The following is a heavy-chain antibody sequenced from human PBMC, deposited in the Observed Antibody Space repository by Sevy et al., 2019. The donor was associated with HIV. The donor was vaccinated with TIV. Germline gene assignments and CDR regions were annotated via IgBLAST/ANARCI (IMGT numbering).Heavy chain of an antibody. J-gene: IGHJ5*02. CDR3: ARAGGYCSSTSCHGAGWFDP. Sequence: GGSLRLSCAASGFTFRSHSMHWVRQAPGKGLEWVSYISSSSSTIYYADSVKGRFTISRDNAKNSLYLQMNSLRDEDTAVYYCARAGGYCSSTSCHGAGWFDPWGQGTLVTVSS. CDR1: GFTFRSHS. V-gene: IGHV3-48*02. D-gene: IGHD2-2*01. CDR2: ISSSSSTI.